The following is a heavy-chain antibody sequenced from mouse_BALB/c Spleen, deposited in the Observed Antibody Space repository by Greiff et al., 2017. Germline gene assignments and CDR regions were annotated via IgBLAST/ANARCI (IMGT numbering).Heavy chain of an antibody. CDR1: GFTFSSFG. Sequence: EVKLVESGGGLVQPGGSRKLSCAASGFTFSSFGMHWVRQAPEKGLEWVAYISSGSSTIYYADTVKGRFTISRDNPKNTLFLQMTSLRSEDTAMYYCARSRIYYYGSSPYAMDYWGQGTSVTVSA. J-gene: IGHJ4*01. CDR3: ARSRIYYYGSSPYAMDY. CDR2: ISSGSSTI. V-gene: IGHV5-17*02. D-gene: IGHD1-1*01.